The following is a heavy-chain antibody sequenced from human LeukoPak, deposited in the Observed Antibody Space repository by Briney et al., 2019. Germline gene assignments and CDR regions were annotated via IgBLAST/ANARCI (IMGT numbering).Heavy chain of an antibody. Sequence: SETLSLTCTVSGGSISSYYWSWIRQPPGKGLEWIGYIYYSGSTNYNPSLKSRVTISVDTSKNQFSLKLSSVTAADTAVYYCARHPFATPFDRWGRGILVTVSS. V-gene: IGHV4-59*01. CDR2: IYYSGST. CDR3: ARHPFATPFDR. J-gene: IGHJ5*02. D-gene: IGHD2-15*01. CDR1: GGSISSYY.